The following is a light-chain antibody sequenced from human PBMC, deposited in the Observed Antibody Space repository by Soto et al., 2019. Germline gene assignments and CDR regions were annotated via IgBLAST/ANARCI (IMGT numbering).Light chain of an antibody. Sequence: DIQMTQSPSSLSASVGDRVTITCQASQDISNCLNWYQQKPGKAPKLLIYDASNLETGVPSRFSGSGSGTHFTFTISSLQPEDLATYYCQQYDSLITFGPGTKVDFK. CDR2: DAS. J-gene: IGKJ3*01. CDR1: QDISNC. CDR3: QQYDSLIT. V-gene: IGKV1-33*01.